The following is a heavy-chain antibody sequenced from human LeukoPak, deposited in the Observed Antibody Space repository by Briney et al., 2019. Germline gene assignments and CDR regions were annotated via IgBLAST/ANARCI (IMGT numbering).Heavy chain of an antibody. D-gene: IGHD3-22*01. CDR2: IYSGGST. CDR3: ARGHDYDSSVAY. J-gene: IGHJ4*02. Sequence: GGSLRLSCAASGSTVSSNYMSWVRQAPGKGLEWVSVIYSGGSTYYADSVKGRFTISRDNSKNTLYLQMNSLRAEDTAVYYCARGHDYDSSVAYWGQGTLVTVSS. V-gene: IGHV3-66*01. CDR1: GSTVSSNY.